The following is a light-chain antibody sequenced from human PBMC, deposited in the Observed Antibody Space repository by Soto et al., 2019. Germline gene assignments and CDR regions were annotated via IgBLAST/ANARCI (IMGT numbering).Light chain of an antibody. CDR1: SSNIGAFYD. Sequence: QSVLTQPPSVSGAPGQRVTISCTGSSSNIGAFYDVHWYQQLPGTAPKLLIYGNTNRPSGVPDRFSGSKSGTSASLGITGLQAEDEADYYCQSYDSGLGGYGFGTGTKVTVL. V-gene: IGLV1-40*01. CDR3: QSYDSGLGGYG. CDR2: GNT. J-gene: IGLJ1*01.